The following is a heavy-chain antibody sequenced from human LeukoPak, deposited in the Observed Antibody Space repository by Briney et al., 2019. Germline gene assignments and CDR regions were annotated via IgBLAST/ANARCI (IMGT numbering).Heavy chain of an antibody. D-gene: IGHD3-22*01. CDR2: IYTSGST. CDR3: AREVDDSSGSNAFDI. Sequence: KPSETLSLTCTVSGDSISSSYYWSWIRQPAGQGLEWIGRIYTSGSTNYNPSLKSRVTMSVDTSKNQFSLKLSSVTAADTAVYYCAREVDDSSGSNAFDIWGQGTMVTVSS. CDR1: GDSISSSYY. V-gene: IGHV4-4*07. J-gene: IGHJ3*02.